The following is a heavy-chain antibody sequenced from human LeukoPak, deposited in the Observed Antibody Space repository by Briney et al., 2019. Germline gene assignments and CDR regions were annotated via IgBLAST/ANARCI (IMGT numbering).Heavy chain of an antibody. D-gene: IGHD1-26*01. CDR2: IYTSGST. Sequence: SETLSLTCTVSGGSISSYFWSWIRQPAGKGMEWIGRIYTSGSTNYNASLKSRVTMSVDTSKNHFSLKLSSVTAADTAVYYCARYSGNPTWFFDYWGQGTLVTVSS. V-gene: IGHV4-4*07. CDR3: ARYSGNPTWFFDY. J-gene: IGHJ4*02. CDR1: GGSISSYF.